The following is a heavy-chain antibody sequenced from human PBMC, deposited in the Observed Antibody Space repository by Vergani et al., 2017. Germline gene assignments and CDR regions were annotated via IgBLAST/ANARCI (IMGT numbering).Heavy chain of an antibody. CDR2: IYSTGST. V-gene: IGHV4-59*13. CDR3: AREASFDPYYYYMDV. J-gene: IGHJ6*03. CDR1: GGSFNTYY. Sequence: QVQLEESGPGLVKPSETLSLTCTVSGGSFNTYYWSWIRQSPGKGLEWIGYIYSTGSTNYNPSLNSRVTMSVDTSKNQFSLKLRSVTAADTAVYYCAREASFDPYYYYMDVWGKGTTVTVSS. D-gene: IGHD5-12*01.